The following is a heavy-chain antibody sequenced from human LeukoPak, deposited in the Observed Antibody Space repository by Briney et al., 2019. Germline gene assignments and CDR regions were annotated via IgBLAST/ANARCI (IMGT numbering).Heavy chain of an antibody. V-gene: IGHV3-49*04. CDR2: IRSKAYGGTT. CDR3: TREKYSSSWYGYYYGMDV. D-gene: IGHD6-13*01. J-gene: IGHJ6*02. CDR1: GFTFGDYA. Sequence: GRSLRLSCTASGFTFGDYAMSWVRQAPGKGLEWVGFIRSKAYGGTTEYAASVKGRFTISRDDSKSIANLQMNSLKTEDTAVYYCTREKYSSSWYGYYYGMDVWGQGTTVTVSS.